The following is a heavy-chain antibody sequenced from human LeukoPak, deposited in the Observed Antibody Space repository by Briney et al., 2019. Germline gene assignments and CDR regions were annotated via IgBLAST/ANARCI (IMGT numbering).Heavy chain of an antibody. J-gene: IGHJ3*02. CDR1: GFTFSSYE. CDR3: AASITSNAFDI. D-gene: IGHD1-20*01. CDR2: ISSSGSTI. V-gene: IGHV3-48*03. Sequence: PGGSLRLSCAASGFTFSSYEMNWVRQAPGKGLEWVSYISSSGSTIYYADSVKGRFTISRDNAKNSLYLQMNSLRAEDTAVYYCAASITSNAFDIWGQGTMVTVSS.